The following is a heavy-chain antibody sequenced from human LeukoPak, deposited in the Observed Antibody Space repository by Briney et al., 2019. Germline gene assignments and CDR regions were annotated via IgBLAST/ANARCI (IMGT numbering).Heavy chain of an antibody. J-gene: IGHJ4*02. CDR2: IYYSGST. CDR3: ARDQSCSGGSCYPGYYFDY. CDR1: GGSISSYY. V-gene: IGHV4-59*01. Sequence: SETLSLTCTVSGGSISSYYWSWIRQPPGKGLEWIGYIYYSGSTNYNPSLKSRVTISVDTSKNQFSLKLSSVTAADTAVYYCARDQSCSGGSCYPGYYFDYWGQGSLVTVSS. D-gene: IGHD2-15*01.